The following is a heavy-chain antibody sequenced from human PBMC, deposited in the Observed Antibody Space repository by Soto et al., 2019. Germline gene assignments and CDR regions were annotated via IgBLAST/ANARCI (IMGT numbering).Heavy chain of an antibody. V-gene: IGHV3-74*01. J-gene: IGHJ4*02. CDR1: GFTFSRHW. D-gene: IGHD5-12*01. Sequence: EVQLVESGGGLVQPGGSLRLSCAASGFTFSRHWMHWVRQAPGKGLVWVSRINSDGTSTNYADSVKGRFTISRDNAKNTLYLQMNSLRGEDTAVYHCASPYTATIHNGLNSWGQGTLGTVSS. CDR2: INSDGTST. CDR3: ASPYTATIHNGLNS.